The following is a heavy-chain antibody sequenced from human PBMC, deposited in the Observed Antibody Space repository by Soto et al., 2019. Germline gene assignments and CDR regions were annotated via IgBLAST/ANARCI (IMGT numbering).Heavy chain of an antibody. CDR3: ARTTAVPNTLRSRYFFDY. J-gene: IGHJ4*02. Sequence: TLSLTCSVSGGSVSNKTYYWSWIRQPPGKRLEWIGYVYYSGTTNYNPSPKSRVTISVDLSKNQFSLRLSSVTTADTALYYCARTTAVPNTLRSRYFFDYWGQGTLVTVSS. CDR2: VYYSGTT. V-gene: IGHV4-61*01. CDR1: GGSVSNKTYY. D-gene: IGHD4-17*01.